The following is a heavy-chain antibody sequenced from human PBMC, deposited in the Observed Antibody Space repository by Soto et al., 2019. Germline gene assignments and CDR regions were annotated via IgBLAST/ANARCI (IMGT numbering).Heavy chain of an antibody. CDR2: ISGSGGST. V-gene: IGHV3-23*01. J-gene: IGHJ4*02. CDR3: ARVTSGSYLYYFDY. Sequence: PGGSLRLSCAASGFTFSSYAMSWVRQAPGKGLEWVSAISGSGGSTYYADSVKGRFTISRDNSKNTLYLQMNSLRAEDTAVYYCARVTSGSYLYYFDYWGQGTLVTVSS. CDR1: GFTFSSYA. D-gene: IGHD1-26*01.